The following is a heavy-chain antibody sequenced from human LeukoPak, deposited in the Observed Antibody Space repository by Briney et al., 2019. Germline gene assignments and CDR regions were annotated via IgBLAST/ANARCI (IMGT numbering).Heavy chain of an antibody. J-gene: IGHJ6*03. Sequence: PVKVSCKASGGTFSSYAIRWVRQAPGQGLEWMGGIIPIFGTANYAQKFQGRVTITADESTSTAYMELSSLRSEDTAVYYCARDGGTMVRGVTSSPGRYYYYYMDVWGKGTTVTVSS. CDR3: ARDGGTMVRGVTSSPGRYYYYYMDV. V-gene: IGHV1-69*13. CDR2: IIPIFGTA. D-gene: IGHD3-10*01. CDR1: GGTFSSYA.